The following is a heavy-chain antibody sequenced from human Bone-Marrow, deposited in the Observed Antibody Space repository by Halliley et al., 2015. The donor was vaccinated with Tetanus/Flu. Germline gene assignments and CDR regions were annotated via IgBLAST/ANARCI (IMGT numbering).Heavy chain of an antibody. CDR3: VGDRAYFGSGSYYNNWFAL. D-gene: IGHD3-10*01. Sequence: KGGNRGYAGSVKGRFTISRDNAKNSLFLQMNSLRVEDTALYFCVGDRAYFGSGSYYNNWFALWGQGTLVTVSS. V-gene: IGHV3-20*03. J-gene: IGHJ5*02. CDR2: KGGNR.